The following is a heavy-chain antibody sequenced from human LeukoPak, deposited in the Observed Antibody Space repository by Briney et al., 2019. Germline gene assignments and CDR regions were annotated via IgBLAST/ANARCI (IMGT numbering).Heavy chain of an antibody. J-gene: IGHJ4*02. CDR2: ISAYNGNT. V-gene: IGHV1-18*04. Sequence: ASVKVSCKASGYTFTGYYMHWVRQAPGQGLECMGWISAYNGNTNYAQKLQGRVTMTTDTSTSTAYMELRSLRSDDTAVYYCARALLVGATPFDYWGQGTLITVSS. D-gene: IGHD1-26*01. CDR1: GYTFTGYY. CDR3: ARALLVGATPFDY.